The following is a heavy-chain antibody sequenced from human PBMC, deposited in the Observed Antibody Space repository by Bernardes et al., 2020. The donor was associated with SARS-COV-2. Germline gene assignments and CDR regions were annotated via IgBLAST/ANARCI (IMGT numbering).Heavy chain of an antibody. V-gene: IGHV3-23*01. CDR2: ISKSGDGL. CDR3: AIIRTRGRWYFDL. Sequence: GGSLRLSCAASGFTFSSYGMSWVRQAPGKGLEWVSSISKSGDGLYYVDSVKGRFTISRDNSKNMLYLQMNSLRAEDTAIYYCAIIRTRGRWYFDLWGRGT. D-gene: IGHD3-10*01. J-gene: IGHJ2*01. CDR1: GFTFSSYG.